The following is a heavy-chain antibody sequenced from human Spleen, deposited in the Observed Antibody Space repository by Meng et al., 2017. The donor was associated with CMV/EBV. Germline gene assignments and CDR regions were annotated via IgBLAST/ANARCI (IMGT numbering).Heavy chain of an antibody. CDR1: GGSISSGNNY. CDR3: ARGELIDY. D-gene: IGHD1-1*01. J-gene: IGHJ4*02. Sequence: LSLTCTVSGGSISSGNNYWSWIRQPPGKGLEWIGYIYSSGSTYYNPSLKSRVIISVDTSKNQFSLKVTSVTAADTAVYYCARGELIDYWGQGMLVTVSS. V-gene: IGHV4-30-4*08. CDR2: IYSSGST.